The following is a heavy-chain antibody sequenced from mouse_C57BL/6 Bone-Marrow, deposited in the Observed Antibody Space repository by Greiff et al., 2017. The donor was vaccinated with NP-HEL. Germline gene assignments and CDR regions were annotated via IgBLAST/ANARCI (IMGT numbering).Heavy chain of an antibody. D-gene: IGHD4-1*01. CDR3: ARNWDDWYFDV. V-gene: IGHV2-2*01. Sequence: VQLQQSGPGLVQPSQSLSITCTVSGFSLTSYGVHWVRQSPGKGLEWLGVIWSGGSTDYNAAFISRLSISKDNSKSQVFFKMNRLQADDTAIYYCARNWDDWYFDVWGTGTTVTVSS. CDR2: IWSGGST. J-gene: IGHJ1*03. CDR1: GFSLTSYG.